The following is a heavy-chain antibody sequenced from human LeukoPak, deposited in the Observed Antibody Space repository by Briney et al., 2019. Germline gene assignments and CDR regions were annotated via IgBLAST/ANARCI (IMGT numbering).Heavy chain of an antibody. CDR3: AREAGYWYYFDY. D-gene: IGHD2-8*02. J-gene: IGHJ4*02. Sequence: GGSLRLSCAASGFTFSSYWMHWVRQAPGKGLVRVSRINSDGSSTSYADSVKGRFTISRDNAKNTLYLQMNSLRAEDTAVYYCAREAGYWYYFDYWGQGTLVTVFS. V-gene: IGHV3-74*01. CDR2: INSDGSST. CDR1: GFTFSSYW.